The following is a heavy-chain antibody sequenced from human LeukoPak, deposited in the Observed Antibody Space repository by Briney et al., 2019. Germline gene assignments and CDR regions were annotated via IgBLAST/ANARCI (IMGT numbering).Heavy chain of an antibody. CDR3: ARKEGGATDY. CDR1: GGSISSYY. Sequence: SETLSLTCTVSGGSISSYYWSWIRQPPGQGLEWMGYIYYSGSTNYNPSLKSRVTISVDTSKNQFSLKLSSVTAADTAVYYCARKEGGATDYWGQGTLVTVSS. J-gene: IGHJ4*02. D-gene: IGHD3-16*01. CDR2: IYYSGST. V-gene: IGHV4-59*08.